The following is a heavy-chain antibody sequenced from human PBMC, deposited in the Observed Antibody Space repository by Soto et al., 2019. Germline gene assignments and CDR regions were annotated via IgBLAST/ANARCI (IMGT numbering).Heavy chain of an antibody. Sequence: PGGSLRLSCAASGFTVSSNYMSWVRQAPGKGLEWVSVIYSGGSTYYADSVKGRFTISRDNSKNTLYLQMNSLRAEDTAVYYCARVTVGGNYGMDVWGQGTTVTVSS. J-gene: IGHJ6*02. CDR3: ARVTVGGNYGMDV. CDR1: GFTVSSNY. CDR2: IYSGGST. D-gene: IGHD4-4*01. V-gene: IGHV3-53*01.